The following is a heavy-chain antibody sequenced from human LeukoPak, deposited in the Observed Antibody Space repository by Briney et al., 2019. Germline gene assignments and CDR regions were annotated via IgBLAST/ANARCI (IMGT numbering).Heavy chain of an antibody. V-gene: IGHV4-59*11. CDR3: ARIDTSGYNGYSIDY. J-gene: IGHJ4*02. D-gene: IGHD3-22*01. CDR1: GGLICSQD. CDR2: IYYSGNT. Sequence: SETLSLICTVSGGLICSQDWRGIRQPPEKGLEFIGYIYYSGNTNYNPSLKSRVTISVDTSKNQFSLKLSSVTAADTAVYFCARIDTSGYNGYSIDYWGQGTLVTVSS.